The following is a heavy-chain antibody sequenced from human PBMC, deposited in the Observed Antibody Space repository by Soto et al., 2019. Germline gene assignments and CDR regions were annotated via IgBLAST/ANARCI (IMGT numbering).Heavy chain of an antibody. CDR1: GGSISSYY. D-gene: IGHD3-22*01. CDR3: ARRLSYYYDSSGYYYRTYFDY. CDR2: IYYSGST. J-gene: IGHJ4*02. Sequence: PSETLPLTCTVSGGSISSYYWSWVRQPPGKGLELIGSIYYSGSTYYNPSLKSRVTISVDTSKNQFSLKLSSVTAADTAVYYCARRLSYYYDSSGYYYRTYFDYWGQGTLVTVSS. V-gene: IGHV4-59*05.